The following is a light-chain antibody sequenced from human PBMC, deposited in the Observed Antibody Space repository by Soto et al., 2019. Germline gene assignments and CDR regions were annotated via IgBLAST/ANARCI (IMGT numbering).Light chain of an antibody. CDR1: QSVNVL. CDR2: AAS. V-gene: IGKV1-8*01. CDR3: QQYYSYPIT. Sequence: IQLTQSPATLAVSPGEGATISCKASQSVNVLLAWYQQKPGKAPKLLIYAASTLQSGVPSRFSGSGSGTDFTLTISCLQSEDFATYYCQQYYSYPITFGQGTRLEIK. J-gene: IGKJ5*01.